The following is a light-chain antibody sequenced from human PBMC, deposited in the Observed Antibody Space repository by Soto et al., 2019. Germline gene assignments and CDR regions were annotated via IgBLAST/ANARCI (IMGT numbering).Light chain of an antibody. CDR1: QSVNTY. CDR2: DAS. CDR3: QQRSHYVT. V-gene: IGKV3-11*01. J-gene: IGKJ5*01. Sequence: EIVLTQSPGTLSLSPGERATLSFTASQSVNTYISWFQHKPGQAPRLLIYDASNRATGIPARFSGRGSGTNFPPHLSSLEPEDSAVYYCQQRSHYVTFGQGTRLEI.